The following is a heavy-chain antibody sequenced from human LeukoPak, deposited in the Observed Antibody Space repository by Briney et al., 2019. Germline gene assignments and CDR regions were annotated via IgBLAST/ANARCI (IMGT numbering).Heavy chain of an antibody. J-gene: IGHJ3*02. V-gene: IGHV3-30*02. Sequence: GGSLRLSCVVSGFTFSSYGMYWVRQAPGKGLEWVAFIRYDGSNKYYADSVKGRFTISRDNSKNTLYLQMNSLRAEDTAVYYCAKLAGFLSDAFDIWGQGTMVTVSS. D-gene: IGHD3-10*01. CDR1: GFTFSSYG. CDR2: IRYDGSNK. CDR3: AKLAGFLSDAFDI.